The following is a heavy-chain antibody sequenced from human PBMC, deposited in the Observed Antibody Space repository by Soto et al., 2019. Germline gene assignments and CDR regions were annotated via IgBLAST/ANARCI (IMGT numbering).Heavy chain of an antibody. Sequence: GGSLRLSCVASGFTFSSYGMHWVRQAPGKGLEWVALISYDEIYKYYADSVKGRFTISRDVSKNTLFLQMNGLRPEDTALYYCAKDAPGVRSYYFDSWGQGTLVTVSS. CDR3: AKDAPGVRSYYFDS. CDR2: ISYDEIYK. J-gene: IGHJ4*02. CDR1: GFTFSSYG. D-gene: IGHD2-8*01. V-gene: IGHV3-30*18.